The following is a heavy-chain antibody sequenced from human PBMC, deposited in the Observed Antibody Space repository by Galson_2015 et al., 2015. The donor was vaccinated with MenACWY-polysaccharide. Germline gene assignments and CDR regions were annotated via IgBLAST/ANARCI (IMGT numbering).Heavy chain of an antibody. V-gene: IGHV3-11*01. CDR3: TRRRSSRDYYYYYMDV. J-gene: IGHJ6*03. CDR1: GFTLSDYH. Sequence: SLRLSCAASGFTLSDYHMSWIRQAPGKGLEWVSYITSSGGTKDYADSVKGRFTMSRDNAKNSLYLQMNSLRAEDTAVYYCTRRRSSRDYYYYYMDVWGKGTTVTVSS. D-gene: IGHD6-6*01. CDR2: ITSSGGTK.